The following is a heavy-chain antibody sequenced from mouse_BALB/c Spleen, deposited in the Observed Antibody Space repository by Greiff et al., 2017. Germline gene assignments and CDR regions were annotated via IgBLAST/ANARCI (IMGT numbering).Heavy chain of an antibody. Sequence: EVKLVESGGGLVQPGGSRKLSCAASGFTFSSFGMHWVRQAPEKGLEWVAYISSGSSTIYYADTVKGRFTISRDNPKNTLFLQMTSLRSEDTAMYYCANWNWAWFAYWGQGTLVTVSA. CDR3: ANWNWAWFAY. CDR1: GFTFSSFG. V-gene: IGHV5-17*02. CDR2: ISSGSSTI. D-gene: IGHD4-1*01. J-gene: IGHJ3*01.